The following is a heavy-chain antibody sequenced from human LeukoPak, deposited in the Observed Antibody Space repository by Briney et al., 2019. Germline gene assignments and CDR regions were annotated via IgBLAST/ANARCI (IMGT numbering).Heavy chain of an antibody. V-gene: IGHV4-59*01. Sequence: LETLSLTCTVSGGSISSYYWSWIRQPPGKGLEWIGYIYYSGSTNYNPSLKSRVTISVDTSKNQFSLKLSSVTAADTAVYYCASSTHYYDSSGYSDWGQGTLVTVSS. CDR1: GGSISSYY. CDR2: IYYSGST. CDR3: ASSTHYYDSSGYSD. D-gene: IGHD3-22*01. J-gene: IGHJ4*02.